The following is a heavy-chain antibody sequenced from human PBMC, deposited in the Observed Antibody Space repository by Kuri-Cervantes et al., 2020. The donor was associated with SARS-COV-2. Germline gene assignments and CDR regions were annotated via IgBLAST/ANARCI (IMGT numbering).Heavy chain of an antibody. J-gene: IGHJ4*02. V-gene: IGHV3-74*01. D-gene: IGHD6-13*01. CDR1: GFTFSLYW. CDR3: ASIAAAGPRDY. Sequence: GESLKISCAASGFTFSLYWMHWVRQAPGKGLVWVSRINGGGMSTSYADSVKGRFTVSRDNAKNMLYLQMNSLRAEDTAVYYCASIAAAGPRDYWGQGTLVTVSS. CDR2: INGGGMST.